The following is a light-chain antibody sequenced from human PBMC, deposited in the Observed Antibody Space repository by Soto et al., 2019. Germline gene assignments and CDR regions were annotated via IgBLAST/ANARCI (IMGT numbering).Light chain of an antibody. CDR1: ETISSN. J-gene: IGKJ3*01. V-gene: IGKV3D-15*01. Sequence: EIMMTQSPATLSVSPGERVTLSCRATETISSNLAWYQQRPGQAPRLLIYGASIRATGVPARFSGSGSGSEFTLTISSLQSGDFGIYYCQHFKNWPPTVTFGPGTKVDLK. CDR3: QHFKNWPPTVT. CDR2: GAS.